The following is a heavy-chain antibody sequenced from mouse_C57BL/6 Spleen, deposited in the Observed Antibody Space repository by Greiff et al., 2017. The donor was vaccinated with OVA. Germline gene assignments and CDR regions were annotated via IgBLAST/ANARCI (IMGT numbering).Heavy chain of an antibody. D-gene: IGHD3-1*01. CDR2: INPSSGYT. CDR3: ALGTLYAMDY. Sequence: QVQLQQSGAELARPGASVKMSCKASGYTFTSYTMHWVKQRPGQGLEWIGYINPSSGYTKYNQKFKGKATLTADKSSSTAYMQLSSLTSEDSAVYYCALGTLYAMDYWGQGTSVTVSS. J-gene: IGHJ4*01. CDR1: GYTFTSYT. V-gene: IGHV1-4*01.